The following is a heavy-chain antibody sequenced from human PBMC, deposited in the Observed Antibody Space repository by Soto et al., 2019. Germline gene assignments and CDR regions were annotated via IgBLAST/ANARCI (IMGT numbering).Heavy chain of an antibody. J-gene: IGHJ6*02. D-gene: IGHD2-21*01. CDR1: GFTFSSYG. Sequence: QVQLVESGGGVVQPGRSLRLSCAASGFTFSSYGMHWVRQAPGKGLEWVAAISYDGSNQYYADSVKGRFTISRDNSSDTLYLQMNSLRDEDTAVDYCAEVVLAYCGMDVWGQGTTESVSS. V-gene: IGHV3-30*18. CDR2: ISYDGSNQ. CDR3: AEVVLAYCGMDV.